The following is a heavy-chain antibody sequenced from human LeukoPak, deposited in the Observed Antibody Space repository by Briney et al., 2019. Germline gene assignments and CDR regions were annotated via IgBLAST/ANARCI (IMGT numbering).Heavy chain of an antibody. V-gene: IGHV3-7*03. D-gene: IGHD5-24*01. CDR2: IKQDGSEK. J-gene: IGHJ4*02. CDR3: AKDRSLIHDYNDPYYFDY. Sequence: PGGSLRLSCAASGFTFTSYWMTWVRQAPGKGLEWVANIKQDGSEKYYVDSVKGRFTISRDNAKNSLYLQMNSLRAEDTAVYYCAKDRSLIHDYNDPYYFDYWGQGTLVTVSS. CDR1: GFTFTSYW.